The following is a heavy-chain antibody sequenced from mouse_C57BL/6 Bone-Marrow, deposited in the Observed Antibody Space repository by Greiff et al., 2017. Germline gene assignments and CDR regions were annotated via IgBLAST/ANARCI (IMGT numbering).Heavy chain of an antibody. Sequence: VQLKESGPVLVKPGASVKMSCKASGYTFTDYYMNWVKQSHGKSLEWIGVINPYNGGTSYNQKFKGKATLTVDKSSSTAYMELNSLTSEDSAVYYCARGSVIYYGNPWFAYWGQGTLVTVSA. CDR2: INPYNGGT. V-gene: IGHV1-19*01. CDR1: GYTFTDYY. J-gene: IGHJ3*01. D-gene: IGHD2-1*01. CDR3: ARGSVIYYGNPWFAY.